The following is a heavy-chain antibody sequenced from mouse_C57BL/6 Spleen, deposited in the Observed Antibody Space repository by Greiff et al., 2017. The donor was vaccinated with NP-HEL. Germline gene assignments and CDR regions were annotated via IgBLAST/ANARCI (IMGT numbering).Heavy chain of an antibody. CDR1: GFTFSSYA. D-gene: IGHD2-4*01. CDR2: ISSGGDYI. CDR3: TRDGRDYDEAWFAY. J-gene: IGHJ3*01. Sequence: VESGEGLVKPGGSLKLSCAASGFTFSSYAMSWVRQTPEKRLEWVAYISSGGDYIYYADTVKGRFTISRDNARNTLYLQMSSLKSEDTAMYYCTRDGRDYDEAWFAYWGQGTLVTVSA. V-gene: IGHV5-9-1*02.